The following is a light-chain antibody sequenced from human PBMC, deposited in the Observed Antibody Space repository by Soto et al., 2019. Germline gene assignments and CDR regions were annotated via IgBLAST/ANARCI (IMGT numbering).Light chain of an antibody. CDR3: QQSFVSPYT. CDR2: AAS. CDR1: QTVNSY. Sequence: DIEMTQSPLSLSANVGDRVTITCRASQTVNSYLNWYQQKPGKAPKLLISAASTVQRGVPSTFSASGSGTDFVLTINSLRVEDFGTYYCQQSFVSPYTFGQGTKLEI. V-gene: IGKV1-39*01. J-gene: IGKJ2*01.